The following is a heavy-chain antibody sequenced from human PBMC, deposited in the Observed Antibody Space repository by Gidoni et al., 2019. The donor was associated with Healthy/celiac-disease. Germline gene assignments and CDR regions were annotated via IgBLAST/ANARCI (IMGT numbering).Heavy chain of an antibody. J-gene: IGHJ6*02. CDR3: ARDGLAAAGTFVPYYGMDV. CDR1: GFTFSSYW. D-gene: IGHD6-13*01. Sequence: EVQLVESGGGLVQPGGSLRLSCAASGFTFSSYWMSWVRQAPGKGLEWVANIKQDGSEKYYVDSVKGRFTISRDNAKNSLYLQMNSLRAEDTAVYYCARDGLAAAGTFVPYYGMDVWGQGTTVTVSS. V-gene: IGHV3-7*01. CDR2: IKQDGSEK.